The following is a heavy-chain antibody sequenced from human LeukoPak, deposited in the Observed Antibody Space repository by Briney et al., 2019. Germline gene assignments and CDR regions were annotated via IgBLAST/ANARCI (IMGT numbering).Heavy chain of an antibody. CDR1: GYTFTGYY. CDR3: ARDRSSSWYLAEYFQH. J-gene: IGHJ1*01. CDR2: INPNSGGT. V-gene: IGHV1-2*02. D-gene: IGHD6-13*01. Sequence: ASVKVSCKASGYTFTGYYMHWVRQAPGQGLEWMGWINPNSGGTNYAQKFQGRVTMTRDTSISTAYMELSRLRSDDTAVYYCARDRSSSWYLAEYFQHWGQGTLVTVSS.